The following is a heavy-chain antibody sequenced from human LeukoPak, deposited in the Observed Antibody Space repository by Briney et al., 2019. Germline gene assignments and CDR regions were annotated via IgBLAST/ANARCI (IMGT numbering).Heavy chain of an antibody. Sequence: SETLSLTCTVSGGSISSGGYYWSWIRQHPGKGLEWIGYIYYSGSTYYNPSLKSRVTISVDTSKNQFSLKLSSVTAADTAVYYCARLSHYDFWSGYRYYYGMDVWGQGTTVTVSS. CDR2: IYYSGST. V-gene: IGHV4-31*03. D-gene: IGHD3-3*01. J-gene: IGHJ6*02. CDR1: GGSISSGGYY. CDR3: ARLSHYDFWSGYRYYYGMDV.